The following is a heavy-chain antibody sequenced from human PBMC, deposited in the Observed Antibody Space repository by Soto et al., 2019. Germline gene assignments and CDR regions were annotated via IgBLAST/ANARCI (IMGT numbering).Heavy chain of an antibody. Sequence: VQSVAEVKKPGSSVKVYCKASGGTFSSYSISWVRQAPGQGLEWMGGSIPIFGTANYAQKFQGRVTITADKSTSTAYMELSSLRSEDTAVYYCARSPYCSSTSCSYTDLTWFDPWGQGTLVTVSS. CDR1: GGTFSSYS. J-gene: IGHJ5*02. V-gene: IGHV1-69*06. D-gene: IGHD2-2*01. CDR2: SIPIFGTA. CDR3: ARSPYCSSTSCSYTDLTWFDP.